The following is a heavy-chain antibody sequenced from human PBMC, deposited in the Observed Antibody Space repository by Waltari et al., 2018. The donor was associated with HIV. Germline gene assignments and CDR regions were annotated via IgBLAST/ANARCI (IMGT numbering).Heavy chain of an antibody. CDR3: AKVGVPHAFDI. Sequence: EVQLVETGGGLIQSGGSLRLSCAASGFTVSSNFMSWVRPAPGKGLEWVSGIYSGGSTYYADSVKGRFTISRDNSKNTLYLQMNSLRAEDTAVYYCAKVGVPHAFDIWGQGTMVTVSS. CDR2: IYSGGST. CDR1: GFTVSSNF. J-gene: IGHJ3*02. V-gene: IGHV3-53*02. D-gene: IGHD6-6*01.